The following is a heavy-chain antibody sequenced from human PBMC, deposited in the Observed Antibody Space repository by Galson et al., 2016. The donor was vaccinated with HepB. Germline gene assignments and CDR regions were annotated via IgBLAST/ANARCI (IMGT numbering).Heavy chain of an antibody. D-gene: IGHD6-19*01. CDR1: GFTFSNSG. CDR2: ISYDGSNK. CDR3: AKAHRNWLVWDSFDH. Sequence: SLRLSCAASGFTFSNSGMHWVRQAPGRGLEWVAVISYDGSNKYYADSVKDRVTVSRDNFMNTAYLQMNSLRGEDTAVYYCAKAHRNWLVWDSFDHWGQGTLVTVSS. J-gene: IGHJ4*02. V-gene: IGHV3-30*18.